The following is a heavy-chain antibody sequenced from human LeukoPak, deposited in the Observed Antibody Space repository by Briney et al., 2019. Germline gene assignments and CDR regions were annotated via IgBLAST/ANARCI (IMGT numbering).Heavy chain of an antibody. V-gene: IGHV3-21*01. CDR3: ARPDDSESYYRANHY. CDR1: GFTFSSYS. J-gene: IGHJ4*02. CDR2: ISSSSSYI. D-gene: IGHD3-10*01. Sequence: GGSLRLSCAASGFTFSSYSMNWVRQAPGKGLEWVSSISSSSSYIYYADSVKGRFTISRDNSNNALSLQMNGLRTEDTAVYYCARPDDSESYYRANHYWGRGTLVTASP.